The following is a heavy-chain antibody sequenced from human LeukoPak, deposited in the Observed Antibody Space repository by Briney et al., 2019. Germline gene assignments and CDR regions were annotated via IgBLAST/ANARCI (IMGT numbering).Heavy chain of an antibody. CDR1: GFTFSSYG. CDR3: ASDTDYGSGSYSLDY. J-gene: IGHJ4*02. Sequence: GRYLRLSCAASGFTFSSYGMHWVRQAPGKGLEWVAVIWYDGSNKYYADSVKGRFTISRDNSTNTLYLQMNSLRAEDTAVYYYASDTDYGSGSYSLDYWGQGTLVTVSS. D-gene: IGHD3-10*01. CDR2: IWYDGSNK. V-gene: IGHV3-33*01.